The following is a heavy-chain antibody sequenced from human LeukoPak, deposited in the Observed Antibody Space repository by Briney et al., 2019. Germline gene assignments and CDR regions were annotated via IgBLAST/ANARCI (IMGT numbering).Heavy chain of an antibody. CDR2: IYYSGST. Sequence: SETLSLTCAVYGGSFSGYYWSWTRQPPGTGLEWIGYIYYSGSTNYNPSLKSRVTISVDTSKNQFSLKLSSVTAADTAVYYCARVVAAAAGKKYYFDYWGQGTLVTVSS. J-gene: IGHJ4*02. CDR3: ARVVAAAAGKKYYFDY. D-gene: IGHD6-13*01. CDR1: GGSFSGYY. V-gene: IGHV4-59*01.